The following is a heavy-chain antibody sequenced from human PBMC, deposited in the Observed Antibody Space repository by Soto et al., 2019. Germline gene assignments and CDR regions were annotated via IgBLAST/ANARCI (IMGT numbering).Heavy chain of an antibody. D-gene: IGHD6-25*01. CDR3: ARVRYGYPKPAFVY. Sequence: QVQLVQSGAEVKKPGSSVKDSCKASGGTFSSYAISWVRQAHGQGREWMGGLIPIFGTANYAQKFQGRVPMTVDESRSTAYMELSSLRSEDTSVYYCARVRYGYPKPAFVYWCQETVVTVSS. CDR2: LIPIFGTA. V-gene: IGHV1-69*01. CDR1: GGTFSSYA. J-gene: IGHJ4*02.